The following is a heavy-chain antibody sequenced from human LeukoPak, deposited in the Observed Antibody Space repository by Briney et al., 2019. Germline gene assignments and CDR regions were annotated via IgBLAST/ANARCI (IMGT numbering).Heavy chain of an antibody. D-gene: IGHD4/OR15-4a*01. CDR1: GGSISSGGYY. CDR2: IYYSGST. Sequence: SETLSLTCTVYGGSISSGGYYWSWIRQHPGKGLEWIGYIYYSGSTYYNPSLKSRVTISVDTSKNQFSLKLSSVTAADTAVYYCARDSGVLYGMDVWGRGTTVTVSS. J-gene: IGHJ6*02. V-gene: IGHV4-31*03. CDR3: ARDSGVLYGMDV.